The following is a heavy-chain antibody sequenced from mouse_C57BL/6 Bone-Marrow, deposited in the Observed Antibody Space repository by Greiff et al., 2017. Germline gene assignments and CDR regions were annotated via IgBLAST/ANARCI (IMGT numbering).Heavy chain of an antibody. Sequence: QVQLQQPGAELVMPGASVKLSCKASGYTFTSYWMHWVKQRPGQGLEWIGEIDPSDSYTNYNQKFKGKSTLTVDKSSSTAYMELRSLTSEDSAVYYCARRGYFYAMDYWGQGTSVTVSS. D-gene: IGHD2-3*01. V-gene: IGHV1-69*01. CDR1: GYTFTSYW. J-gene: IGHJ4*01. CDR2: IDPSDSYT. CDR3: ARRGYFYAMDY.